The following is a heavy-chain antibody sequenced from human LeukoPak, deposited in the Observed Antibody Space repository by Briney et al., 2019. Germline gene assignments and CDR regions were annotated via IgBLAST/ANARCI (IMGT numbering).Heavy chain of an antibody. CDR3: ARASRGYTYGYPGY. CDR2: IYYSGST. D-gene: IGHD5-18*01. V-gene: IGHV4-39*07. Sequence: PSETLSLTCTVSGGSISSSSYYWGWIRQPPGKGLEWIGSIYYSGSTYYNPSLKSRVTISVDTSKNQFSLKLSSVTAADTAVYYCARASRGYTYGYPGYWGQGTLVTVSS. J-gene: IGHJ4*02. CDR1: GGSISSSSYY.